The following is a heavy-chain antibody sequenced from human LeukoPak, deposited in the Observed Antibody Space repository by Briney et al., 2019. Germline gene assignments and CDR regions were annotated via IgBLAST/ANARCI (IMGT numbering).Heavy chain of an antibody. D-gene: IGHD3-16*02. CDR1: GYTFTSYD. CDR3: ARGRVNYDYVWGSYRWYYFDY. CDR2: MNPNSGNT. J-gene: IGHJ4*02. Sequence: VSVKVSCKASGYTFTSYDINWVRQATGQGLEWMGWMNPNSGNTGYAQKFQGRVTMTRNTSISTAYMELSSLRSGDTAVYYCARGRVNYDYVWGSYRWYYFDYWGQGTLVTVSS. V-gene: IGHV1-8*01.